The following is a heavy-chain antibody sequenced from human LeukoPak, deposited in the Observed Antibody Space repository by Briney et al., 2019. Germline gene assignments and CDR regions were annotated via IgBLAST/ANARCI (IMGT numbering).Heavy chain of an antibody. V-gene: IGHV4-4*07. J-gene: IGHJ5*02. D-gene: IGHD3-16*01. CDR3: ARDFMITFGGVLTTWFDP. Sequence: SETLSLTCTVSGGSISSYYWSWIREPAGKGLEWIGRNYTSGSTNYNPSLKSRVTMSVDTSKNQFSLKLSSVTAADTAVYYCARDFMITFGGVLTTWFDPWGQGTLVTVSS. CDR1: GGSISSYY. CDR2: NYTSGST.